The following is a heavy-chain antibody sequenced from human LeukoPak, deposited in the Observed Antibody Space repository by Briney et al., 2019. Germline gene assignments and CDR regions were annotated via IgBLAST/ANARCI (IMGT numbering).Heavy chain of an antibody. CDR1: GFTFDDYA. CDR2: ISWNSGSI. Sequence: GGSLRLSCAASGFTFDDYAMHWVRQAPGKGLEWVSGISWNSGSIGYADSVKGRFTISRDNAKNSLYLQMNSLRAEDMALYYCAKDIGAVAGYAFDIWGQGTMVTVSS. V-gene: IGHV3-9*03. CDR3: AKDIGAVAGYAFDI. D-gene: IGHD6-19*01. J-gene: IGHJ3*02.